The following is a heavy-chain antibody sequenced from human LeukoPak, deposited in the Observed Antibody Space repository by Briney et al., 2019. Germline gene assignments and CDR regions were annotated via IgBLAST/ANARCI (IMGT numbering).Heavy chain of an antibody. Sequence: KPSETLSLTCAVYGGSFSGYYWSWIRQPPGKGLEWIGEINHSGSTNYNPSLKSRVTISVDTSKNQFSLKLSSVTAADTAVYYCARHLYGDSIDYWGQGTLVTVSS. CDR3: ARHLYGDSIDY. CDR2: INHSGST. J-gene: IGHJ4*02. D-gene: IGHD4-17*01. CDR1: GGSFSGYY. V-gene: IGHV4-34*01.